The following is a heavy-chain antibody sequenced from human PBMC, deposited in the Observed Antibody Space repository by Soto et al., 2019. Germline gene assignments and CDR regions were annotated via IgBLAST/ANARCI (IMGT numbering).Heavy chain of an antibody. CDR3: ARGNVRIAARQYYYYGMDV. V-gene: IGHV4-34*01. D-gene: IGHD6-6*01. Sequence: PWETLSLTCAVYGGSFSGYYWSWIRQPPGNGLEWIGEINHSGSTNYNPSLKSRVTISVDTSKNQFSLKLSSVTAADTAVYYCARGNVRIAARQYYYYGMDVWGQGTTVTVSS. CDR2: INHSGST. J-gene: IGHJ6*02. CDR1: GGSFSGYY.